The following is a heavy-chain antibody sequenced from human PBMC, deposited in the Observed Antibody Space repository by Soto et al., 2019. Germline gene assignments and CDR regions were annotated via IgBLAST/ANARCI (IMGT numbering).Heavy chain of an antibody. J-gene: IGHJ1*01. Sequence: GASVKVSCKASRGTFSNYARCWLRQDPGQGLEWMGDIIPIFGTTNNAQKFQGRVTITADEATSTAYMELSSLRSEDTAVYYCASRGGRDYYDTSGYGWGQGTLVTVSS. D-gene: IGHD3-22*01. CDR2: IIPIFGTT. CDR1: RGTFSNYA. V-gene: IGHV1-69*13. CDR3: ASRGGRDYYDTSGYG.